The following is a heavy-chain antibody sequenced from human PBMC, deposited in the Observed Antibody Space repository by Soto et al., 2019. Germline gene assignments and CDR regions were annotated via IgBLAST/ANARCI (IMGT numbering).Heavy chain of an antibody. D-gene: IGHD1-7*01. CDR2: MYYTGST. CDR3: ARLPVGTFDY. Sequence: SETLSLTCTVSGDSISHDYWSWIRQPPGQGLEWIGYMYYTGSTNYNPSLKSRVTISVDASKNQFSLSLSSVTAADTAVYYCARLPVGTFDYWGQGTLVTVSS. CDR1: GDSISHDY. J-gene: IGHJ4*02. V-gene: IGHV4-59*08.